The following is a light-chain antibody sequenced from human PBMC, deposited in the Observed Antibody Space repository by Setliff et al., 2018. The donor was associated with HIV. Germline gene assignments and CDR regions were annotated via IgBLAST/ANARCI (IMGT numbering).Light chain of an antibody. V-gene: IGLV2-14*02. CDR2: EGR. J-gene: IGLJ2*01. CDR3: TSFTTSSTLV. Sequence: QSVLTQPASVSGSPGQSITTPGNWTSSDVGSYNLVSWYQHHPGKAPKLMIYEGRKRPSGVSARFSGSRTGNTASLTISGLQAEDESDYYCTSFTTSSTLVFGGGTKVTVL. CDR1: SSDVGSYNL.